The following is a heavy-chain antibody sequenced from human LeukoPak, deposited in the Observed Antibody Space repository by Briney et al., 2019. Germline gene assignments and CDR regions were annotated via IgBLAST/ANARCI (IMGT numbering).Heavy chain of an antibody. Sequence: GGSLRLSCAASGFTFSSYAMTWVRQAPGKGLEWGSTISGSGDIIYYADSVKGRFTISRDNPKNTLYLQMNSLRAEDTAVYYCARNVLLWFGELVGANNWFDPWGQGTLVTVSS. D-gene: IGHD3-10*01. V-gene: IGHV3-23*01. CDR1: GFTFSSYA. CDR3: ARNVLLWFGELVGANNWFDP. J-gene: IGHJ5*02. CDR2: ISGSGDII.